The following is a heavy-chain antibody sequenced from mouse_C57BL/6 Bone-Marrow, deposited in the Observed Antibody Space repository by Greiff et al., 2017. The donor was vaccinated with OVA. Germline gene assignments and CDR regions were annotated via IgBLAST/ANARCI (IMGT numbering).Heavy chain of an antibody. CDR1: GFSLTSYG. J-gene: IGHJ1*03. Sequence: VKLLESGPGLVQPSQSLSITCTVSGFSLTSYGVHWVRQSPGKGLEWLGVIWSGGSTDYNAAFISRLSISKDNSKSQVFFKMNSLQADDTAIYYCARLYYYGSSPRWYFDVWGTGTTVTVSS. CDR3: ARLYYYGSSPRWYFDV. D-gene: IGHD1-1*01. V-gene: IGHV2-2*01. CDR2: IWSGGST.